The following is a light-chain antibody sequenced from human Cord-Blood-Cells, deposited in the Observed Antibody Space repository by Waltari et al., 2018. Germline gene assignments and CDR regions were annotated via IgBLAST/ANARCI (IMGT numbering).Light chain of an antibody. Sequence: DIVMTQSPLSLPVTPGEPASISCRSSQSLLHSNGYNYLDWYLQKPGQSPQLLIYLGSNRASGVPDRFSGSGSGTDFTLKISRVEAEDVGVYYCMQALQTHTFGQGTKL. V-gene: IGKV2-28*01. CDR3: MQALQTHT. J-gene: IGKJ2*01. CDR2: LGS. CDR1: QSLLHSNGYNY.